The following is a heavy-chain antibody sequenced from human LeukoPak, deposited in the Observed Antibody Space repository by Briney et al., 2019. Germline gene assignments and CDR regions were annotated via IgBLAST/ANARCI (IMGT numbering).Heavy chain of an antibody. V-gene: IGHV3-11*06. CDR3: VRGYNGWHFDH. CDR2: ISSAGSDM. CDR1: GFTFSDYY. D-gene: IGHD3-10*01. J-gene: IGHJ4*02. Sequence: PGGSLRLSCAASGFTFSDYYMSWFRQAPGKALEWISYISSAGSDMTYADSVRGRFTISRDNFKNTLYLQMNSLRVEDTAVYYCVRGYNGWHFDHWGQGTLVTVSS.